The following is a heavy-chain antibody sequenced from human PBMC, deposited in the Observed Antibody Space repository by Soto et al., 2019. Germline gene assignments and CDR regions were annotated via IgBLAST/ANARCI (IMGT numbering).Heavy chain of an antibody. CDR3: ARDGKTSIDGRYYMDV. CDR2: IYYSGST. J-gene: IGHJ6*03. Sequence: PSETLSLTCTVSGCSISSYYWSWIRQPPGKGLEWIGYIYYSGSTNYNPSLKSRVTISVDTSKNQFSLKLSSVTAADTPVYYCARDGKTSIDGRYYMDVWGKGTTVTVSS. CDR1: GCSISSYY. D-gene: IGHD1-26*01. V-gene: IGHV4-59*01.